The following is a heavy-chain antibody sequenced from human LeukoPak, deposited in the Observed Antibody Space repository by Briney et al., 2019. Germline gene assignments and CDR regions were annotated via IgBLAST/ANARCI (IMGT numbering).Heavy chain of an antibody. D-gene: IGHD5-18*01. CDR3: ARQLDTGRPLDY. J-gene: IGHJ4*02. CDR1: GYTFTSYG. Sequence: GASVKVSCKASGYTFTSYGISWVRQAPGQGLEWMGWSNPNSGGTNYVQKFQGRVTMTRDTSISTAYMELYRLRSDDTAVYYCARQLDTGRPLDYWGQGTLVTVSS. CDR2: SNPNSGGT. V-gene: IGHV1-2*02.